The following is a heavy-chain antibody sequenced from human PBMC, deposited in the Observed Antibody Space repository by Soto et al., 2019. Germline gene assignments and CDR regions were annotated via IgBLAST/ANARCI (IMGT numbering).Heavy chain of an antibody. CDR3: ARGGWGSGSYYYYYGMDV. Sequence: NPGGSLRLSCAASGFTFSSYSMNWVRQAPGKGLEWVSSISSSSSYIYYADSVKGRFTISRDNAKNSLYLQMNSLRAEDTAVYYCARGGWGSGSYYYYYGMDVWGQGTTVTVSS. J-gene: IGHJ6*02. CDR1: GFTFSSYS. CDR2: ISSSSSYI. V-gene: IGHV3-21*01. D-gene: IGHD3-10*01.